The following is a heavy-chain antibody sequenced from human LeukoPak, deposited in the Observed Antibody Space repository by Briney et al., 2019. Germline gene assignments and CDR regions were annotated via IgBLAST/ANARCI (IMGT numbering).Heavy chain of an antibody. CDR2: IIPIFGTA. CDR3: ASATSSIAARLLHYFDY. D-gene: IGHD6-6*01. V-gene: IGHV1-69*13. J-gene: IGHJ4*02. Sequence: ASVKVSCKASGGTFSSYAISWVRQAPGQGLEWMGGIIPIFGTANYAQKFQGRVTITADESTSTAYMELSSLRSEDTAVYYCASATSSIAARLLHYFDYWGQGTLVTVSS. CDR1: GGTFSSYA.